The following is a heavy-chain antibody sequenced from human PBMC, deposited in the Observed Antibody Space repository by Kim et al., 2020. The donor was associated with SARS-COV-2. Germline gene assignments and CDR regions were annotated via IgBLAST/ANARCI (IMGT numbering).Heavy chain of an antibody. CDR1: GFTFSRYW. CDR2: VYIDGST. V-gene: IGHV3-74*01. J-gene: IGHJ4*02. D-gene: IGHD5-12*01. Sequence: GGSLRLSCVASGFTFSRYWMHWVRQAPGKGLVWVARVYIDGSTSHADSVKGRFAISRDNAKNTLYLQMNSLTVEDTAVYYCASGGYSGYDPFDYWGQGTL. CDR3: ASGGYSGYDPFDY.